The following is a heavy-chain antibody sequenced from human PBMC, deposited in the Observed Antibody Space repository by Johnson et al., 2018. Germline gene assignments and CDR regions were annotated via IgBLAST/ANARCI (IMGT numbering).Heavy chain of an antibody. D-gene: IGHD3-3*01. CDR2: ISWDGGST. V-gene: IGHV3-43*01. Sequence: VQLVQSGGVVVQPGGSLRLSCAASGFTFDDYTMHWVRQAPGKGLEWVSLISWDGGSTYCADSVKGRFTISRDNSKNSLYLQMKSLRTEDTALYYCAKEYYDVWSGYYNESWFDPWVQGTLVTVSS. CDR1: GFTFDDYT. CDR3: AKEYYDVWSGYYNESWFDP. J-gene: IGHJ5*02.